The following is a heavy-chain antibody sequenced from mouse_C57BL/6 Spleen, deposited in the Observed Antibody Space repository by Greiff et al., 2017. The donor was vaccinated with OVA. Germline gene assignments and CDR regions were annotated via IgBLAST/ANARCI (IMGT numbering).Heavy chain of an antibody. V-gene: IGHV1-64*01. J-gene: IGHJ2*01. Sequence: QVQLQQPGAELVKPGASVKLSCKASGYTFTSYWMHWVKQRPGQGLEWIGLIHPNSGSTNYNEKFKSKATLTVDKSSSTAYMQLSSLTAEDSAVYYCARQSSGYFDYWGQGTTLTVSA. CDR3: ARQSSGYFDY. D-gene: IGHD3-2*02. CDR1: GYTFTSYW. CDR2: IHPNSGST.